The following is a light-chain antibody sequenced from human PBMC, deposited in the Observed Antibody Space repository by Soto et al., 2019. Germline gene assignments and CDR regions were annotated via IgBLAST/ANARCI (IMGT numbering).Light chain of an antibody. CDR2: DAS. Sequence: DIVLTQSPATLSLSPGDRVTLSCRASQTVGRYLSWYQHSPGQGPRLLVYDASNRATGVPARFSGSGSETDFTRTISSLEPEDFAVYYCQQRLHWPFTFCQGTRLEIK. CDR3: QQRLHWPFT. CDR1: QTVGRY. J-gene: IGKJ5*01. V-gene: IGKV3-11*01.